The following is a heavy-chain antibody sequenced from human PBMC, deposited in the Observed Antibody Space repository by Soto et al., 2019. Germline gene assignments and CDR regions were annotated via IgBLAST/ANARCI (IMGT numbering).Heavy chain of an antibody. V-gene: IGHV1-69*06. J-gene: IGHJ6*02. CDR1: GGTFSSYA. Sequence: QVQLVQSGAEVKKPGSSVKVSCKASGGTFSSYAISWVRQAPGQGLEWMGGIIPIFGTANYAQKFQGRVTITADKSTSTAYMELSSLRSEDTAVYYCARGPTSERHYYYYGMDVWGQGTTVTVSS. CDR3: ARGPTSERHYYYYGMDV. D-gene: IGHD1-1*01. CDR2: IIPIFGTA.